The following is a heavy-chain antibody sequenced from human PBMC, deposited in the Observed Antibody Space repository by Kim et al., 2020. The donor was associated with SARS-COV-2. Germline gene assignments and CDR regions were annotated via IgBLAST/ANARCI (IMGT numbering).Heavy chain of an antibody. J-gene: IGHJ4*02. CDR1: GFTFINYT. D-gene: IGHD3-10*01. Sequence: GGSLRLSCAASGFTFINYTMTWVRQAPGKGLEWVSTISDSGAFTYYADSVRGRFTISRDNSKNTLYLQMSSLRAEDTAIYYCAKDPMVRGIRGYFDYWGQGAPVTVSS. V-gene: IGHV3-23*01. CDR2: ISDSGAFT. CDR3: AKDPMVRGIRGYFDY.